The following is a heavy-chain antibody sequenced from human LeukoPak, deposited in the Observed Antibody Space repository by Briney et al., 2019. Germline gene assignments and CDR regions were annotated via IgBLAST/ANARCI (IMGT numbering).Heavy chain of an antibody. Sequence: PSETLSLTCAVYGGSFSGYYWSWIRQPPGKGLEWIGEINHSGSTNYNPSLKSRVTISVDTSKNQFSLKLSSVTAADTAVYYCARHIPHYSSGWYWEAFDIWGQGTMVTVSS. CDR2: INHSGST. CDR1: GGSFSGYY. J-gene: IGHJ3*02. V-gene: IGHV4-34*01. CDR3: ARHIPHYSSGWYWEAFDI. D-gene: IGHD6-19*01.